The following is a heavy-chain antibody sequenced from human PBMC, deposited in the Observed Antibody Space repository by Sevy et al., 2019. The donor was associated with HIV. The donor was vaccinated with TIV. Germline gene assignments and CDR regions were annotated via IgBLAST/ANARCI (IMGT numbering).Heavy chain of an antibody. Sequence: ASVKVSCKASGDTFSSYAISWVRQAPGQGLEWMGGIIPIFGTANYAQKFQGRVTITADESTSTAYMELSSLRSEDTAVYYCARYGGSYYGRGTRDYYYGMDVWGQGTTVTVSS. CDR1: GDTFSSYA. CDR2: IIPIFGTA. J-gene: IGHJ6*02. D-gene: IGHD1-26*01. V-gene: IGHV1-69*13. CDR3: ARYGGSYYGRGTRDYYYGMDV.